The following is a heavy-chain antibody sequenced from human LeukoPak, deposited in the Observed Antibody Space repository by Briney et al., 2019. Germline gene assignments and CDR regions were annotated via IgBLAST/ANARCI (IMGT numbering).Heavy chain of an antibody. D-gene: IGHD3-10*01. J-gene: IGHJ6*02. Sequence: GGSLRLSCAASGFTFSSYSMNWVRQAPGKGLEWVSSISSSSSYIYYADSVKGRFTISRDNAKNSPYLQMNSLRAEDTAVYYCARDLYYGSGSYLAYYYYYGMDVWGQGTTVAVSS. V-gene: IGHV3-21*01. CDR3: ARDLYYGSGSYLAYYYYYGMDV. CDR2: ISSSSSYI. CDR1: GFTFSSYS.